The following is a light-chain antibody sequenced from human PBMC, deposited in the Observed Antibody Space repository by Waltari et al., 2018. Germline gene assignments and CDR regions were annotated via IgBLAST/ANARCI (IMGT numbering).Light chain of an antibody. CDR3: QQYNSFWT. Sequence: DIQMTQSPSTLSASVGDRVTITCRASQSINNWLAGLQQKPGKAHKLLSYDASSVESGVPSRFSGSGSGTEFTLTISSLQPDDFATYYCQQYNSFWTFGQGTKVEIK. V-gene: IGKV1-5*01. CDR2: DAS. J-gene: IGKJ1*01. CDR1: QSINNW.